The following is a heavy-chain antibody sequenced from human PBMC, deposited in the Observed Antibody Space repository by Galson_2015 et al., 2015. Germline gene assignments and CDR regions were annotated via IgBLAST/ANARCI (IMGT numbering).Heavy chain of an antibody. CDR2: IYHSGST. V-gene: IGHV4-30-2*01. CDR3: ARDHIAVAAPRGFDP. CDR1: GGSISSGGYS. D-gene: IGHD6-19*01. J-gene: IGHJ5*02. Sequence: PLSLTCAVSGGSISSGGYSWSWLRQPPGKGLEWIGYIYHSGSTYYNPSLKSRVTISVDTSKNQFSLKLSSVTAADTAVYYCARDHIAVAAPRGFDPWGQGTLVTVSS.